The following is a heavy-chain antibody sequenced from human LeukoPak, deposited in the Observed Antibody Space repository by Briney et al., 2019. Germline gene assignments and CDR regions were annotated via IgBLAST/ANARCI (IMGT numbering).Heavy chain of an antibody. J-gene: IGHJ3*01. V-gene: IGHV1-18*01. D-gene: IGHD5-24*01. CDR2: ISAYNGNT. CDR3: ARAGGWARDDYNADAFDL. Sequence: GASVKVSCKASGYSFTIFGINWVRQAPGQGLEWMGWISAYNGNTNYAQKVQGRVTTTTDTSTSTAYMELRSLRSDDTAVYYSARAGGWARDDYNADAFDLWGQGTMVTVSS. CDR1: GYSFTIFG.